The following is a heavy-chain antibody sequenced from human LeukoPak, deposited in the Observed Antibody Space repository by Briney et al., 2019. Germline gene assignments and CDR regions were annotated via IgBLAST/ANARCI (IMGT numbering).Heavy chain of an antibody. D-gene: IGHD4-17*01. J-gene: IGHJ4*02. V-gene: IGHV4-59*01. CDR3: ARSGIYGDYGIYFAY. CDR1: GDSISSYY. CDR2: IHYSGST. Sequence: SETLSLTCSVSGDSISSYYWSWIRQPPGKGLEWIGYIHYSGSTKYNPSLKNRCTISADTSKKQFSLKLSSVTAADTAVYYCARSGIYGDYGIYFAYWGQGTLVTVSS.